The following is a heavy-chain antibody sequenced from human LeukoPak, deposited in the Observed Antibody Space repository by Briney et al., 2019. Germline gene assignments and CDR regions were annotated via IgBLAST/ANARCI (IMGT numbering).Heavy chain of an antibody. CDR2: IYPGDSDT. CDR1: GYSFTTNW. D-gene: IGHD3-22*01. Sequence: NRGESLKISCKSSGYSFTTNWIGWVRQMPGKGLEWMGIIYPGDSDTRYSPSFQGQVTISADKSISTAYLQWSSLKASDTAMYYCARFHSSGYSRWFDPWGQGTLVTVSS. CDR3: ARFHSSGYSRWFDP. V-gene: IGHV5-51*01. J-gene: IGHJ5*02.